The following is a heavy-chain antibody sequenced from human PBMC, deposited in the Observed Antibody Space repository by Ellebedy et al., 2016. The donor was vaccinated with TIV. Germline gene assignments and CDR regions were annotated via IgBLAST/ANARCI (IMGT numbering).Heavy chain of an antibody. CDR1: GFSIRNYW. CDR3: ARSNWLEP. V-gene: IGHV3-7*03. J-gene: IGHJ5*02. Sequence: PGGSLRLSCVASGFSIRNYWMNWVRQAPGKGLAWVANIKDDGSEMYYVDSVKGRFTIPSDIAKNSLYLQMNTLRVEDTAVYYCARSNWLEPWGPGTLVTVSS. CDR2: IKDDGSEM.